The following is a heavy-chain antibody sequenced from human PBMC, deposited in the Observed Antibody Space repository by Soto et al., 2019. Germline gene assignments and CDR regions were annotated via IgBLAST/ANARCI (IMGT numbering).Heavy chain of an antibody. V-gene: IGHV4-59*01. CDR3: ARGLSTSLLSSHMDV. D-gene: IGHD2-2*01. CDR2: IYYSGST. CDR1: GGSISSYY. Sequence: PSETLSLTCTVSGGSISSYYWSWIRQPPGKGLEWIGYIYYSGSTNYNPSLKSRVTISVDTSKNQFSLKLSSVTAADTAVYYCARGLSTSLLSSHMDVWGKGTTVTVSS. J-gene: IGHJ6*03.